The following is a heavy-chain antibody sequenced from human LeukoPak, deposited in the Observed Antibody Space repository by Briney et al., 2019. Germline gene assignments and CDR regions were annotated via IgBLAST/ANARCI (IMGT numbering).Heavy chain of an antibody. V-gene: IGHV1-2*02. D-gene: IGHD3-3*01. J-gene: IGHJ6*03. CDR2: INPNSGGT. CDR3: ARERVGITIFGVVTNYYYYMDV. CDR1: GYTFTGYY. Sequence: GASVKVSCKASGYTFTGYYMHWVQQAPGQGLEWMGWINPNSGGTNYAQKFQGRVTMTRDTSISTAYMELSRLRSDDTAVYYCARERVGITIFGVVTNYYYYMDVWGKGTTVTVSS.